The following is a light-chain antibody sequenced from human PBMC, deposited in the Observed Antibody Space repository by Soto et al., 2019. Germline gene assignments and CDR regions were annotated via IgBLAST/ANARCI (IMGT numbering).Light chain of an antibody. V-gene: IGKV3-20*01. CDR2: GAS. Sequence: LTQSPGTLSLSQGERATLSCRAIQSVSSSYLAWYQQKPGQAPRLLIYGASSRATGIPDRFSGSGSGTDFTLTISRLEPEDFAVYYCQQYGSSPPLTFAQGTRLEIK. CDR3: QQYGSSPPLT. CDR1: QSVSSSY. J-gene: IGKJ5*01.